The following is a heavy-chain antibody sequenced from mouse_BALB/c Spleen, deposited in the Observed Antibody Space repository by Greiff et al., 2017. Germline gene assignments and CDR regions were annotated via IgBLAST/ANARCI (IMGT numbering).Heavy chain of an antibody. CDR3: ARDYDYDGGKTWFAY. Sequence: VQLQQSGAELVKPGASVKLSCTASGFNIKDTYMHWVKQRPEQGLEWIGRIDPANGNTKYDPKFQGKATITADKSSSTAYMQLKSLTSEDSAVYYCARDYDYDGGKTWFAYWGQGTLVTVSA. CDR1: GFNIKDTY. V-gene: IGHV14-3*02. D-gene: IGHD2-4*01. J-gene: IGHJ3*01. CDR2: IDPANGNT.